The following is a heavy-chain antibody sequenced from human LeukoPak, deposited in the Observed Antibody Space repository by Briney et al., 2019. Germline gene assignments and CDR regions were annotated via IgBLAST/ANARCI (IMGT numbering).Heavy chain of an antibody. CDR3: AKDSYFDY. CDR2: ISWNSGSI. J-gene: IGHJ4*02. CDR1: GFTFDDYA. Sequence: GGSLRLSCAASGFTFDDYAMHWVRQAPGKGLEWVSGISWNSGSIGYADSVKGRFTISRDNAKNSLYLQMNSLRAEDTALYYCAKDSYFDYWGQETLVTVSS. V-gene: IGHV3-9*01.